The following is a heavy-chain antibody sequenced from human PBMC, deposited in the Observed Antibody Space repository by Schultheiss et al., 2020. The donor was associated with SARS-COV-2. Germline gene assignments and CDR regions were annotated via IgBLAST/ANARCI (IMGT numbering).Heavy chain of an antibody. J-gene: IGHJ5*02. CDR1: GFTVSSNY. D-gene: IGHD6-13*01. CDR3: ARTPMRAADKSGWFDP. CDR2: ISSSRNTI. V-gene: IGHV3-11*04. Sequence: LSLTCAASGFTVSSNYMSWVRQAPGKGLEWVSHISSSRNTIYYTDSVKGRFIISRDNAKNTLYLQMNSLRAEDTAVYYCARTPMRAADKSGWFDPWGQGTLVTVSS.